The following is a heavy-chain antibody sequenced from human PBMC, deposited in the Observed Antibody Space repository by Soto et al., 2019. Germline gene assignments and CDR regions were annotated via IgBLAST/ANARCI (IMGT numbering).Heavy chain of an antibody. D-gene: IGHD1-1*01. J-gene: IGHJ4*02. Sequence: ASVKVSCKASGYSFTKYHMHWVRQAPGQGLEWMGWINPGSGVTNQAQKFQGRVTMTRDTSITTTYMELNSLTSDDTAVYYCARVAGHKNARFGTWGQGALVTVSS. CDR3: ARVAGHKNARFGT. CDR1: GYSFTKYH. CDR2: INPGSGVT. V-gene: IGHV1-2*02.